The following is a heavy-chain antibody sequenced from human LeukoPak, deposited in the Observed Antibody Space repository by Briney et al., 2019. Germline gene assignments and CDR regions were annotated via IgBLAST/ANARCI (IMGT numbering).Heavy chain of an antibody. J-gene: IGHJ4*02. CDR3: ARRTYVDY. CDR1: GFTFSNYD. D-gene: IGHD3-16*01. CDR2: ISTSGGST. V-gene: IGHV3-48*03. Sequence: PGGSLRLSCAHSGFTFSNYDRIWVRQAPGKGLEWVSYISTSGGSTNYADSVKGRFTISRDNAKNSLYLQMNSLRAEDTALYYCARRTYVDYWGQGTLVTVSS.